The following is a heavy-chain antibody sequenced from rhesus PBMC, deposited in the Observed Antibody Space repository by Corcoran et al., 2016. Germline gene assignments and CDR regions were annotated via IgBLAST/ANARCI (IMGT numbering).Heavy chain of an antibody. V-gene: IGHV4-76*01. CDR3: ARLPYYFDY. CDR1: GDSISSAYD. Sequence: QVQLQESGPGVVKPLETLSLTCAVSGDSISSAYDWSWIRQPPGKGLEWIGRISGSGGSTDYNPSLKSLVTISTDTSKNQFSLKLSSVTAADTAVYYCARLPYYFDYWGQGVLVTVSS. J-gene: IGHJ4*01. CDR2: ISGSGGST.